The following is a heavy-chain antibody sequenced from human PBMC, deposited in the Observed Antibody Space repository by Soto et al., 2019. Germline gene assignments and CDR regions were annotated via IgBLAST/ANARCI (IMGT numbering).Heavy chain of an antibody. CDR1: GFTFRSYG. CDR3: ARGWTTPIDY. CDR2: IRYDGSDP. V-gene: IGHV3-33*01. Sequence: QVQLVESGGGVVQPGGSLRLSCGASGFTFRSYGMHWVRQAPGKGLEWVAVIRYDGSDPEYADSVKGRVTISRDNSQNLLYLQMNRLIADDTAVYYCARGWTTPIDYWGQGTLVTVSS. J-gene: IGHJ4*02. D-gene: IGHD4-17*01.